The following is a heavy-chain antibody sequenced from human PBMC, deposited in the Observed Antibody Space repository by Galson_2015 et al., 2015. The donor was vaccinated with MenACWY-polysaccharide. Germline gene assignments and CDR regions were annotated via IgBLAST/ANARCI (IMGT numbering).Heavy chain of an antibody. CDR3: ASQTWTGYFDY. Sequence: SLRLSCAASGFTFSSCWMSWVRQAPGKGLEWVANIKEGGSEKYYVDSVKGRFTISRDNAKNSLYLQMNSLRAEDTAMYYCASQTWTGYFDYWGQGILVTVSS. J-gene: IGHJ4*02. CDR2: IKEGGSEK. CDR1: GFTFSSCW. V-gene: IGHV3-7*03. D-gene: IGHD3/OR15-3a*01.